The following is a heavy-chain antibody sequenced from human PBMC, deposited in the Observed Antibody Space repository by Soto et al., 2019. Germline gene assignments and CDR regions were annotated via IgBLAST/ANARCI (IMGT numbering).Heavy chain of an antibody. V-gene: IGHV4-34*01. Sequence: QVQLQQWGAGLLKPSETLSLTCAVYGGSFSGYYWSWIRQPPGKGLEWIGEINHSGSTNYSPSLKSRVTISIDTSKNQFSLKLTSLTAADTAVYYCARDLNRQRRGFDYWGLGALVTVSS. CDR3: ARDLNRQRRGFDY. CDR2: INHSGST. J-gene: IGHJ4*02. CDR1: GGSFSGYY. D-gene: IGHD6-25*01.